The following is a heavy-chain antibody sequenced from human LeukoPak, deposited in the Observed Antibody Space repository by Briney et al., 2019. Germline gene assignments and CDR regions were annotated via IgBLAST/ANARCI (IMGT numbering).Heavy chain of an antibody. CDR1: GFTFSSYG. V-gene: IGHV3-21*01. J-gene: IGHJ4*02. Sequence: PGRSLRLSCAASGFTFSSYGMHWVRQAPGKGLEWVSSISSSSSYIYYADSVKGRFTISRDNAKNSLYLQMNSLRAEGTAVYYCARWYDSSGYYWEPFDYWGQGTLVTVSS. CDR2: ISSSSSYI. D-gene: IGHD3-22*01. CDR3: ARWYDSSGYYWEPFDY.